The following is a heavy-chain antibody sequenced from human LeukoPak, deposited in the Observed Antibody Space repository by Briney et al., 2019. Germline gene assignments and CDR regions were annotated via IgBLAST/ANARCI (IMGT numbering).Heavy chain of an antibody. J-gene: IGHJ4*02. Sequence: ASVKVSCKASGYTFTGYHMHWVRQAPGQGLEWMGRINPNSGDTNYAQKFQGRVTMTRDTSISTAYMELSRLRSDDTAVCYCARDYCSSTSCLFDYWGQGTLVTVSS. CDR3: ARDYCSSTSCLFDY. CDR2: INPNSGDT. CDR1: GYTFTGYH. V-gene: IGHV1-2*06. D-gene: IGHD2-2*01.